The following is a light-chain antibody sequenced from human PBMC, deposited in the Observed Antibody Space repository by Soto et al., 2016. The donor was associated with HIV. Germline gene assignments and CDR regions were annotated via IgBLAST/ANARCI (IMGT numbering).Light chain of an antibody. CDR3: QQYDNIPPFT. V-gene: IGKV1-33*01. CDR1: HDITNF. Sequence: DIQMTQSPSSLSASLGDRVTITCQASHDITNFLNWYQQRPGKAPKLLIYDASNLERGVPSRFSGSGSGTDFTLTISSLQPEDIGTYYCQQYDNIPPFTFGLGPSGHQT. J-gene: IGKJ3*01. CDR2: DAS.